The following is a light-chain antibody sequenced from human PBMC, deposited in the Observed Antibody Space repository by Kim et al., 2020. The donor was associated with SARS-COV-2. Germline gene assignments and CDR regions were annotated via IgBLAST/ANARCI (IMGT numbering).Light chain of an antibody. CDR2: QDG. J-gene: IGLJ2*01. CDR3: QAWDSSVVV. CDR1: KLGDRY. Sequence: SVSPGQTASIPCSGDKLGDRYANWYRQKPGQSPVVVIYQDGHRPSGIPERFSGSSSGNTATLTISGTQAMDEADYYCQAWDSSVVVFGGGTKLTVL. V-gene: IGLV3-1*01.